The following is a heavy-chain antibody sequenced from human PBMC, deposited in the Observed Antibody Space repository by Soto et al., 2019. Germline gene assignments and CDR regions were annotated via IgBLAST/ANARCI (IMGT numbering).Heavy chain of an antibody. D-gene: IGHD5-18*01. CDR1: GFTFSSYA. Sequence: PGGSLRLSCAASGFTFSSYAISWVRQAPGKGLEWVSGISGSGGSTYYADSVKGRFTFSRNNSKNTLYLQMNSLRAEDTAVYYCAKVMVKNWFDPWGQGTLVTVSS. V-gene: IGHV3-23*01. CDR3: AKVMVKNWFDP. CDR2: ISGSGGST. J-gene: IGHJ5*02.